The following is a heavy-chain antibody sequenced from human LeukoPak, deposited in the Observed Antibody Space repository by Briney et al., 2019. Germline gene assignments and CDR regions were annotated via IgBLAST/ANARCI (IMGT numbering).Heavy chain of an antibody. CDR2: ISTGGSTI. J-gene: IGHJ4*02. V-gene: IGHV3-48*03. CDR1: GFAFSTYE. Sequence: GGSLRLSCTASGFAFSTYEMNWVRQAPGKGLEWVSYISTGGSTIEYADSVKGRFTISRDNAKNSVYLQMNSLRSEDTAVYYCVRVAALQGDNDFWHGYLYYFDQWGQGTLVTVSS. D-gene: IGHD3-3*01. CDR3: VRVAALQGDNDFWHGYLYYFDQ.